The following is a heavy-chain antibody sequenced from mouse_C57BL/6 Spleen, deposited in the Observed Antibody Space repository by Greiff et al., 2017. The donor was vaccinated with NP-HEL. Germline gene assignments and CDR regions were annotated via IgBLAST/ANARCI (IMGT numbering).Heavy chain of an antibody. Sequence: EVKLVESGAGLVKPGGSLKLSCAASGFTFSSYAMSWVRQTPEKRLEWVAYISSGGDYIYYADTVKGRFTISRDNARNTLYLQMSSLKSDSTAMYYCTRVALSLYYGIWYFDVWGTGTTVTVSS. CDR2: ISSGGDYI. CDR3: TRVALSLYYGIWYFDV. V-gene: IGHV5-9-1*02. J-gene: IGHJ1*03. D-gene: IGHD2-1*01. CDR1: GFTFSSYA.